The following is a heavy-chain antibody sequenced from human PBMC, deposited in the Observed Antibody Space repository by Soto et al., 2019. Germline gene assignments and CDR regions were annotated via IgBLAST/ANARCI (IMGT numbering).Heavy chain of an antibody. Sequence: TLSLTCAVSGGSISSGGYSWSWIRQPPGKGLEWIGYIYHSGSTYYNPSLKSRVTISVDRSKNQFSLKLSSVTAADTAVYYCASQYYYDSSGSQTFDYWGQGTQVTVS. CDR1: GGSISSGGYS. V-gene: IGHV4-30-2*02. J-gene: IGHJ4*02. D-gene: IGHD3-22*01. CDR3: ASQYYYDSSGSQTFDY. CDR2: IYHSGST.